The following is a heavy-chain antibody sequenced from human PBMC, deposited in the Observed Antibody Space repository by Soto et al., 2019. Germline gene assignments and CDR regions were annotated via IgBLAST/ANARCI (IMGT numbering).Heavy chain of an antibody. J-gene: IGHJ4*02. CDR1: GFTFSSYS. D-gene: IGHD5-18*01. V-gene: IGHV3-21*01. CDR3: AREDYIIQLWLVGRGPASGNFDY. Sequence: GGSLRLSCAASGFTFSSYSMNWVRQAPGKGLEWVSSISSSSSYIYYADSVKGRFTISRDNAKNSLYLQMNSLRAEDTAVYYWAREDYIIQLWLVGRGPASGNFDYWGQGTLVTSPQ. CDR2: ISSSSSYI.